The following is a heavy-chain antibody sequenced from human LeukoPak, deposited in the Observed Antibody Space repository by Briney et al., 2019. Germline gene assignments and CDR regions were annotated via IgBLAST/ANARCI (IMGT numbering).Heavy chain of an antibody. V-gene: IGHV3-7*04. Sequence: GGSLRLSCAASGFTFSDYWMSWVRQAPGKGLELVASINQDGSDKYFADSLKGRFTVSRDNAKSSLYLQLNSLRAEDAAVYYCARVEWMGRMDYWGQGTLITVSS. J-gene: IGHJ4*02. D-gene: IGHD3-3*01. CDR1: GFTFSDYW. CDR2: INQDGSDK. CDR3: ARVEWMGRMDY.